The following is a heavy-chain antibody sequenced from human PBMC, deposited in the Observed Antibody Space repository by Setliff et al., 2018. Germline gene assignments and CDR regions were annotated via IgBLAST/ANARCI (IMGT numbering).Heavy chain of an antibody. D-gene: IGHD3-3*01. Sequence: SETLSLTCTVSGGSISSMSYYWGWIRQPPGKGLEWIGSIYHSGSSYYNSSLRSRVTMSVDTSKNQFSLKLTSVTAADMAVYYCMFWSGYYKNDYWGRGTLVTVSS. J-gene: IGHJ4*01. V-gene: IGHV4-39*07. CDR2: IYHSGSS. CDR1: GGSISSMSYY. CDR3: MFWSGYYKNDY.